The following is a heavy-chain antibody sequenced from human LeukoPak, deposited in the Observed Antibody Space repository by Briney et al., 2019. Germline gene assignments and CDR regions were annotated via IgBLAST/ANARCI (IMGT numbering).Heavy chain of an antibody. CDR2: ISWNSGSI. D-gene: IGHD6-13*01. CDR1: GFTFDDYA. V-gene: IGHV3-9*01. J-gene: IGHJ4*02. Sequence: GRSLRLSCAASGFTFDDYAMHWVRQAPGKGLEWVSGISWNSGSIGYADSVKGRFTISRDNAKNSLYLQMNSLRAEDTALYYCANSRGAQLLGHYFDYWGQGTLVTVSS. CDR3: ANSRGAQLLGHYFDY.